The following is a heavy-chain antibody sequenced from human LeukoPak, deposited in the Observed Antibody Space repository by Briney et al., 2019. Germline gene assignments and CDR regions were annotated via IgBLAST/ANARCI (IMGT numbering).Heavy chain of an antibody. Sequence: PSETLSLTCTVSGGSISSYYWSWIRQPPGKGLEWIGYIYYSGSTNYNPSLKSRVTISVDTSKNQFSLKLSSVTAADTAVYYCAREASIYSAGWYDAFNIWGQGTMVPVSS. CDR3: AREASIYSAGWYDAFNI. D-gene: IGHD6-19*01. J-gene: IGHJ3*02. CDR2: IYYSGST. V-gene: IGHV4-59*01. CDR1: GGSISSYY.